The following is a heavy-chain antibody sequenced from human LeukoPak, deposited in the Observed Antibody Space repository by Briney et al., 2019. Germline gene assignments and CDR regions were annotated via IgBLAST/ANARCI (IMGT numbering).Heavy chain of an antibody. CDR1: GYTFTGYY. V-gene: IGHV1-2*02. J-gene: IGHJ4*02. CDR3: ARGSSGGSPTVY. Sequence: ASVKVSCKASGYTFTGYYMHWVRQAPGQGLEWMGWINPNSGGTSYAQKFQGRVTMTGDTSISTAYMELSRLRSDDTAVYYCARGSSGGSPTVYWGQGTLVTVSS. D-gene: IGHD2-15*01. CDR2: INPNSGGT.